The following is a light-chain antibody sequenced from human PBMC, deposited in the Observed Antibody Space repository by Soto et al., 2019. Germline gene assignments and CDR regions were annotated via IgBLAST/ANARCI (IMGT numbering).Light chain of an antibody. CDR1: QSISSY. V-gene: IGKV1-39*01. CDR3: QQRYSTPLT. J-gene: IGKJ4*01. Sequence: DIQMTQSPSSLSASVGDRVTITCRASQSISSYVNWYQQKPGKAPKLLIYAASSLQSGVPSRVSGRGSGTDCTRTISSLQPEDVATYYCQQRYSTPLTVGGGTKVDIK. CDR2: AAS.